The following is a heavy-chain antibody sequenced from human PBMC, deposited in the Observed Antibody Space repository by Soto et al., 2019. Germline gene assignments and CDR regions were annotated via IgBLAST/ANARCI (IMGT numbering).Heavy chain of an antibody. CDR2: IYYSGST. CDR3: ARDHWYYGSGTGSYYYYGMDV. J-gene: IGHJ6*02. Sequence: QVQLQESGPGLVKPSETLSLTCTVSGGSVSSGSYYWSWIRQXPGKXLEWIGYIYYSGSTNYNPSLKSRVTISVDTSKNQFSLKLSSVTAADTAVYYCARDHWYYGSGTGSYYYYGMDVWGQGTTVTVSS. CDR1: GGSVSSGSYY. D-gene: IGHD3-10*01. V-gene: IGHV4-61*01.